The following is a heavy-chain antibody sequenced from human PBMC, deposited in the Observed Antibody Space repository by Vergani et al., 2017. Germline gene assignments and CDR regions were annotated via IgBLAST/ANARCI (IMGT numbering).Heavy chain of an antibody. CDR2: IYSGGST. J-gene: IGHJ3*02. CDR1: GFTVSSNY. Sequence: VQLVESGGGLVQPGGSLRLSCAASGFTVSSNYMSWVRQAPGKGLEWVSVIYSGGSTYYADSVKGRFTISRDNSKNTLYLQMNSLRAEDTAVYYCAQTKYYDFWSGYYSGAFDIWGQGTMVTVSS. CDR3: AQTKYYDFWSGYYSGAFDI. V-gene: IGHV3-66*02. D-gene: IGHD3-3*01.